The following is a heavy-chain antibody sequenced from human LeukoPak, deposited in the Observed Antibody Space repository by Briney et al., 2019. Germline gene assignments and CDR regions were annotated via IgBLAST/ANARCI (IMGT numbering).Heavy chain of an antibody. CDR3: ARCSSGYYYGFDY. V-gene: IGHV1-69*05. CDR1: GGTFSSYA. CDR2: IIPIFGTA. J-gene: IGHJ4*02. Sequence: ASVKVSCKASGGTFSSYAISWVRQAPGQGLEWMGGIIPIFGTANYAQKFQGRATITTDESTSTAYMELSSLRSEDAAVYYCARCSSGYYYGFDYWGQGTLVTVSS. D-gene: IGHD3-22*01.